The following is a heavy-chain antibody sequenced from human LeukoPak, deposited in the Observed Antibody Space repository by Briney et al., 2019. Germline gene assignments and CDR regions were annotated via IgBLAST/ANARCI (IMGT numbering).Heavy chain of an antibody. CDR2: IIPIFGTA. CDR3: ARGGDGDILTGLVFDY. J-gene: IGHJ4*02. V-gene: IGHV1-69*01. D-gene: IGHD3-9*01. CDR1: GGTFSSYA. Sequence: GSSVNVSCKASGGTFSSYAISWVRQAPGQGLEWMGGIIPIFGTANYAQKFQGRVTITADESTSTAYMELSSLRSEDTAVYYCARGGDGDILTGLVFDYWGQGTLVTVSS.